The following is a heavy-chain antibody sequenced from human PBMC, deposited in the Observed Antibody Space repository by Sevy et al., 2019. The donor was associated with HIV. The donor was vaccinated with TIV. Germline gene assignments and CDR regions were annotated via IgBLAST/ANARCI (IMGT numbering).Heavy chain of an antibody. CDR1: GFTFGSYA. Sequence: GGSLRLSCAASGFTFGSYAMHWVRQAPGKGLEWVAVISYDGSYKYYADSVKGRFTISRENSKNRLYLQMNSLRAEDTAVYYCARGAIPIYYYDSSGYYHEYSQHWGQGTLVTVSS. J-gene: IGHJ1*01. CDR3: ARGAIPIYYYDSSGYYHEYSQH. CDR2: ISYDGSYK. D-gene: IGHD3-22*01. V-gene: IGHV3-30-3*01.